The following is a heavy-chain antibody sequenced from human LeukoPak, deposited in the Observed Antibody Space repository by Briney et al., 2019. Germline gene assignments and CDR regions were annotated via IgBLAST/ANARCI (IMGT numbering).Heavy chain of an antibody. J-gene: IGHJ4*02. CDR1: GFTVSSNY. V-gene: IGHV3-53*04. CDR3: ARGVRGAYFDY. CDR2: IYLGGST. D-gene: IGHD3-10*01. Sequence: GGSLRLSCAASGFTVSSNYMTWVRQAPGKGLEWVSVIYLGGSTYYADSVKGRFTISRHNSKNTLFLQMNSLRDEDTAVYYCARGVRGAYFDYWGQGTLVTVSS.